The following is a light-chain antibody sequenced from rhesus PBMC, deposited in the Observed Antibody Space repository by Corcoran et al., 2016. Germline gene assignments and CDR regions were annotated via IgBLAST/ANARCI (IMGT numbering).Light chain of an antibody. J-gene: IGKJ1*01. Sequence: DIQMTQSPSSLSASVGDTVTITCRASQSISSWLAWYQQKPGKATKLLIYRASSLKSRVPSRFIGSGSVTDFTLTISSLQSEDCVTYYCQQYSSSPPWTFVQGTKVEIK. V-gene: IGKV1-22*01. CDR2: RAS. CDR1: QSISSW. CDR3: QQYSSSPPWT.